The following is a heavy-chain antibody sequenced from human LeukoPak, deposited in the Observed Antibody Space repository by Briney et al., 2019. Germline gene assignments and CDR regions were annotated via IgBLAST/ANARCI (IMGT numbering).Heavy chain of an antibody. CDR1: GYTFTSYY. CDR3: ARRSRLRDELGSGWYSAFDY. J-gene: IGHJ4*02. CDR2: INPSGGST. Sequence: ASVKVSCKASGYTFTSYYMHWVRQAPGQGLEWMGIINPSGGSTSYAQKFQGRVTMTRDTSTSTVYMELSSLRSEDTAVYYCARRSRLRDELGSGWYSAFDYWGQGTLVTVSS. D-gene: IGHD6-19*01. V-gene: IGHV1-46*01.